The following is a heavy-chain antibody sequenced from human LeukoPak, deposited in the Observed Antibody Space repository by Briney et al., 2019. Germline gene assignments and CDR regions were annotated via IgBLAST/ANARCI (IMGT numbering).Heavy chain of an antibody. CDR3: ARDQRVDSSGYYDAFDI. V-gene: IGHV1-69*13. CDR1: GGTFSSYA. Sequence: SVKVSCKASGGTFSSYAISWVRQAPGQGLEWMGEIIPIFGTANYAQKFQGRVTITADESTSTAYMELSSLRSEDTAVYYCARDQRVDSSGYYDAFDIWGQGTMVTVSS. CDR2: IIPIFGTA. D-gene: IGHD3-22*01. J-gene: IGHJ3*02.